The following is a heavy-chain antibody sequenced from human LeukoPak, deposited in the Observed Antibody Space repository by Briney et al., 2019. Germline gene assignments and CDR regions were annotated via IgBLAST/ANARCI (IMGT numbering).Heavy chain of an antibody. V-gene: IGHV3-21*01. J-gene: IGHJ4*02. CDR1: GFTFSSYI. Sequence: GGSLRLSCAASGFTFSSYIMNWLRQAPGKGLEWVSSISSSSSYMYYADSVKGQFTISSVNAKNSPYLEMNSRRAEDTAVYYCARGGAEYTRDPIGGNWGQGTLVTVSS. CDR2: ISSSSSYM. D-gene: IGHD6-6*01. CDR3: ARGGAEYTRDPIGGN.